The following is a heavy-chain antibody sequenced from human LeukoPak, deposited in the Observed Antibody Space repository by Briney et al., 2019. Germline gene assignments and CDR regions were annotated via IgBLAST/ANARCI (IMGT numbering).Heavy chain of an antibody. CDR3: ARDTVRYYDFWSGRNALDI. D-gene: IGHD3-3*01. CDR2: LHAAGGT. V-gene: IGHV3-66*01. Sequence: PGGSLRLSCAASGLTVSSNYITWVRQPPGKGLEWVSVLHAAGGTYYADSVKGRFTISRHNAQNSLYLQMNSLGAEDTAVYYCARDTVRYYDFWSGRNALDIWRQGTMVTVSS. J-gene: IGHJ3*02. CDR1: GLTVSSNY.